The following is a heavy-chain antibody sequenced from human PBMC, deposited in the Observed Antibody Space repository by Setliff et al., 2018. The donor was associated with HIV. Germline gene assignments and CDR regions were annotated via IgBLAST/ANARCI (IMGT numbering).Heavy chain of an antibody. J-gene: IGHJ4*02. V-gene: IGHV1-8*02. CDR2: MNPNSGNT. CDR3: AREGGSGWYFDY. D-gene: IGHD6-19*01. Sequence: ASVKVSCKASGYTFTSYDINWVRQATGQGLEWMGWMNPNSGNTGYAQKFQGRVTMTRDTSASTAYMELSSLRSEDTAVYYCAREGGSGWYFDYWGQGTLVTVSS. CDR1: GYTFTSYD.